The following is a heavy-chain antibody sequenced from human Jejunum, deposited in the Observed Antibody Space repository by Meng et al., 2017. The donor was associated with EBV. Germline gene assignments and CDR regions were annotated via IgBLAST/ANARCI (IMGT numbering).Heavy chain of an antibody. CDR3: AREGPRTYYFDY. J-gene: IGHJ4*02. CDR1: GYTFTSYY. Sequence: QVQLVQSGAAVKTPXAPVKVSCKASGYTFTSYYVHWMRQAPGQGLEWMGIINVSGGDTKYAQKFRGRVTMTRDTSTSTVYMELSSLRSEDTTVYYCAREGPRTYYFDYWGQGTLVTVSS. CDR2: INVSGGDT. D-gene: IGHD1-1*01. V-gene: IGHV1-46*01.